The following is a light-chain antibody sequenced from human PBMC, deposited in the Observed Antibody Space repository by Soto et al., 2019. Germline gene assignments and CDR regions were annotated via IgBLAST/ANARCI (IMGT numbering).Light chain of an antibody. Sequence: IQLTQSPSSLSASVGDRVTITCRASQAISGFLVWYQQNPGQAPKLLIYGASTLQSGVPSRLSGSGSGTDFTLTISSLQPADIATYYCQQFKSYPYTFGQGTKLEIK. J-gene: IGKJ2*01. CDR2: GAS. CDR3: QQFKSYPYT. V-gene: IGKV1-9*01. CDR1: QAISGF.